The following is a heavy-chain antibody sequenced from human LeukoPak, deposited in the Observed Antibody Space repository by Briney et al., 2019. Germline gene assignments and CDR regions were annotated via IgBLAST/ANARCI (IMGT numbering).Heavy chain of an antibody. Sequence: GGSLRLSCAASGFTFSSYAMSWVRQAPGKGLEWVSAISGSGGSTYYADSVKGRFTISRDNSKNTLYLQMNSLRAEDTAIYYCAKVGSTYCSSTSCYSGGRRGPFDYWGQGTLVTVSS. V-gene: IGHV3-23*01. CDR2: ISGSGGST. CDR1: GFTFSSYA. CDR3: AKVGSTYCSSTSCYSGGRRGPFDY. J-gene: IGHJ4*02. D-gene: IGHD2-2*01.